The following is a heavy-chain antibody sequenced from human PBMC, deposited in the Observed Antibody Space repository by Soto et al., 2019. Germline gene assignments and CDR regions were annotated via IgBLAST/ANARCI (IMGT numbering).Heavy chain of an antibody. J-gene: IGHJ4*02. V-gene: IGHV1-46*01. Sequence: ASVKVSCKTSGYTFATYYMHWVRQAPGQGLEWMGVINPSDGSTYSAQKFQGRVTMTRDTSTSTVYLELSSLRAEDSAMYYCVRDRFGYGDSGDWGQGTLITVSS. CDR3: VRDRFGYGDSGD. D-gene: IGHD4-17*01. CDR1: GYTFATYY. CDR2: INPSDGST.